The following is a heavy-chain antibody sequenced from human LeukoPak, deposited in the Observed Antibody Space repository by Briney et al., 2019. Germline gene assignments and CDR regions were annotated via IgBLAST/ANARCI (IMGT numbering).Heavy chain of an antibody. J-gene: IGHJ6*03. CDR1: GGSISSSSYY. CDR3: ARVVGLVPEGYQLLHYYYYYYMDV. D-gene: IGHD2-2*01. CDR2: IYYSGST. Sequence: PSETLSLTCTVSGGSISSSSYYWGWIRQPPGKGLEWIGSIYYSGSTYYNPSLKSRVTISVDTSKNQFSLKLSSVTAADTAVYYCARVVGLVPEGYQLLHYYYYYYMDVWGKGTTVTVSS. V-gene: IGHV4-39*07.